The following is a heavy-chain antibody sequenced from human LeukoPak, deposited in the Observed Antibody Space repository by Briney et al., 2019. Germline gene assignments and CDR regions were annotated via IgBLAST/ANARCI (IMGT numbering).Heavy chain of an antibody. V-gene: IGHV4-39*07. CDR3: ARIAVAGTFWFDP. CDR2: INHSGGT. Sequence: SETLSLTCTVSSGSITNSSYYWGWIRQPPGKGLEWIGEINHSGGTNYNPSLKSRVTISVDTSKNQFSLKLSSVTAADTAVYYCARIAVAGTFWFDPWGQGTLVTVSS. D-gene: IGHD6-19*01. CDR1: SGSITNSSYY. J-gene: IGHJ5*02.